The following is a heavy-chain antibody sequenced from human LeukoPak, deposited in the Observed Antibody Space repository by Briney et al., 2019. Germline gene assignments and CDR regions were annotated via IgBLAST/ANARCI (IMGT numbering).Heavy chain of an antibody. CDR3: ARDLKQQLPYYYYYMDV. D-gene: IGHD6-13*01. J-gene: IGHJ6*03. Sequence: ASVKVSCKASGYSFTNFFMHWVRQAPGQGLEWMGWISAYNGNTNYAQKLQGRVTMTTDTSTSTAYMELRSLRSDDTAVYYCARDLKQQLPYYYYYMDVWGKGTTVTVSS. CDR1: GYSFTNFF. V-gene: IGHV1-18*04. CDR2: ISAYNGNT.